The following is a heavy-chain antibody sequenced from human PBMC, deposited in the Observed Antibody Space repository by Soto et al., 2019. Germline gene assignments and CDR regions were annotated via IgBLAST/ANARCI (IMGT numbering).Heavy chain of an antibody. V-gene: IGHV3-23*01. D-gene: IGHD3-10*01. CDR2: ISGGGDAT. CDR1: GFTFISYA. CDR3: ARKVPGSTTRPDYWYFDL. J-gene: IGHJ2*01. Sequence: EVQLLESGGGLVQPGGSLRLSCAASGFTFISYAMNWVRQAPGKGLQWVSVISGGGDATFYADSVKGRFTISRDHSRNPVTLQMNSLGADDSALYYCARKVPGSTTRPDYWYFDLWGRGTLVTVSP.